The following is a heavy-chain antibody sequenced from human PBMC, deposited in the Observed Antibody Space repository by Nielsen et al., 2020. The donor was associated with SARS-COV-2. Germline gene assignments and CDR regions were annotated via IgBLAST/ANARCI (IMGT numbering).Heavy chain of an antibody. CDR2: INGNGGST. D-gene: IGHD6-13*01. CDR3: ARIAAAGNCYYYGLDV. J-gene: IGHJ6*02. Sequence: GESLKISCEASGFILDDYGMSWVRQAPGKGLEWVSGINGNGGSTGYADSVKGRFTISRDNVKNSLYLQMNSLRVEDTALYYCARIAAAGNCYYYGLDVWGQGTTVTVSS. CDR1: GFILDDYG. V-gene: IGHV3-20*04.